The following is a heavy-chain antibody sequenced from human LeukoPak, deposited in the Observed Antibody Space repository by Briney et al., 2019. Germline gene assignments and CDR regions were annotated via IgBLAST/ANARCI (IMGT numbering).Heavy chain of an antibody. D-gene: IGHD3-10*01. V-gene: IGHV3-30*18. CDR1: GFTFRTYG. J-gene: IGHJ5*02. CDR2: TTPDGSSR. Sequence: GGSLRLSCAASGFTFRTYGMHWVRQAPGRGLEWVAVTTPDGSSRYYVDSVKGRFSISRDNSKNTVSLQMNSLRTEDTAAYYCAKDGAPWRGLGSYPQFDPWGQGTVVIVSS. CDR3: AKDGAPWRGLGSYPQFDP.